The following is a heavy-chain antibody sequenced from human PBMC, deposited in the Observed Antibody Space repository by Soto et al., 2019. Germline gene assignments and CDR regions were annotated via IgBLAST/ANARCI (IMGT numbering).Heavy chain of an antibody. D-gene: IGHD3-9*01. Sequence: QVQLQQWGAGPLRPLETLSLTCGVSGGSFSGYYWAWIRQSPGKGLEWIGEINDCGSINYNPSLKSGVRISVDTSKNHYSLNLRSVAAADTAVYYCAREIHDILTGPPWVWYFDLWGRGTLVTVSS. J-gene: IGHJ2*01. CDR3: AREIHDILTGPPWVWYFDL. V-gene: IGHV4-34*01. CDR1: GGSFSGYY. CDR2: INDCGSI.